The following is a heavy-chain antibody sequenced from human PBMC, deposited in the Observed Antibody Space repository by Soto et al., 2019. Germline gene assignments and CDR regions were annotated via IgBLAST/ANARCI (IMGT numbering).Heavy chain of an antibody. D-gene: IGHD3-3*01. CDR3: ARGWGKNDFWSGSSIGTDNWFDP. CDR2: INSDGSST. J-gene: IGHJ5*02. CDR1: GFTFSSYW. V-gene: IGHV3-74*01. Sequence: PGGSLRLSCAASGFTFSSYWMHWVRQAPGKGLVWVSRINSDGSSTSYADSVKGRFTISRDNAKNTLYLQMNSLRAEDTAVYYCARGWGKNDFWSGSSIGTDNWFDPWGQGNLVTVSS.